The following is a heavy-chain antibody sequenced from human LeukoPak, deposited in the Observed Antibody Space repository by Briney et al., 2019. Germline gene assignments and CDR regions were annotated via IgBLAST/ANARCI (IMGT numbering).Heavy chain of an antibody. Sequence: SETLSLTCTVSGGSVSSGRYYWSWIRQPPGKGLEWIGYIYNSGSTKYNPSLKSRVTISVDTSKNLFSLKLTSVTAADTAVYYCATCRDEFGDYGFTSWGQGTLVTVSS. CDR3: ATCRDEFGDYGFTS. V-gene: IGHV4-61*01. CDR1: GGSVSSGRYY. CDR2: IYNSGST. J-gene: IGHJ5*02. D-gene: IGHD4-17*01.